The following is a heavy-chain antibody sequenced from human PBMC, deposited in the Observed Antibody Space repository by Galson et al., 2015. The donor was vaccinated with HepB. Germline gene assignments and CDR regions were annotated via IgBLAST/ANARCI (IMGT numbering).Heavy chain of an antibody. Sequence: SCKASGYTFTSYYMHWVRQAPGQGLEWMGIINPSGGSTSYAQKFQGRVTMTRDTSTSTVYMELSSLRSEDTAVYYCARDLPAMVRGVILGGLFDYWGQGTLVTVSS. V-gene: IGHV1-46*01. CDR2: INPSGGST. CDR3: ARDLPAMVRGVILGGLFDY. D-gene: IGHD3-10*01. J-gene: IGHJ4*02. CDR1: GYTFTSYY.